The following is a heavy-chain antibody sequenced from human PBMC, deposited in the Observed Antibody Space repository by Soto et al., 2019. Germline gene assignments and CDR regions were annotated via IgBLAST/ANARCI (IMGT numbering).Heavy chain of an antibody. CDR1: GFTFSNYA. CDR2: INSTGGST. Sequence: GGSLRLSCSASGFTFSNYAMHWVRQAPGMGLEYVSAINSTGGSTYYADFVNGRFTISRDNSKNTLYLQMSGLRAEDTAVYYCAKDQGRIVGAMYVFDIWGQGTMVNVSS. J-gene: IGHJ3*02. CDR3: AKDQGRIVGAMYVFDI. V-gene: IGHV3-64D*08. D-gene: IGHD1-26*01.